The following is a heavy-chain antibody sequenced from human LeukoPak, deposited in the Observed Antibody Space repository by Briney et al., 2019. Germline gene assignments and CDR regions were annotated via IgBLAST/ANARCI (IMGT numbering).Heavy chain of an antibody. CDR1: GFTLSSYG. V-gene: IGHV3-23*01. CDR2: IASGGTT. J-gene: IGHJ3*01. CDR3: AKVRAPRSAFDV. Sequence: GGSLRFSCVASGFTLSSYGMSWVRQAPGKGLEWVSTIASGGTTFYADSVKGRFTVSRDNSKNTLILQVNSLRAEDTAVYFCAKVRAPRSAFDVWGQGTMVTVSS.